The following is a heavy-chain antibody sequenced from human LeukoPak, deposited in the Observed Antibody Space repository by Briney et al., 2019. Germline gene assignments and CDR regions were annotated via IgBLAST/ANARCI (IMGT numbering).Heavy chain of an antibody. V-gene: IGHV1-18*01. D-gene: IGHD6-13*01. J-gene: IGHJ2*01. CDR1: GYTFTSYG. CDR2: ISAYNGNT. Sequence: ASVKVSCKASGYTFTSYGISWVRQAPGQGLEWMGWISAYNGNTNYAQKLQGRVTMTTDTSTSTAYMELRSLRSDDTAVYYCARIAAAGRPTWYFDLWGRGTLVTVSS. CDR3: ARIAAAGRPTWYFDL.